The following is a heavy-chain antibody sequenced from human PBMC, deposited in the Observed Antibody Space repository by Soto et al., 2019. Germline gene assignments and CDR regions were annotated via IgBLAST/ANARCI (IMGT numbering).Heavy chain of an antibody. D-gene: IGHD2-2*01. V-gene: IGHV5-51*01. CDR3: ARKRSIVVVPAATAPYNWFDP. Sequence: GETLKISCKVSGYSFTSYWIGWVRQMPGKGLEWMGIIYPGDSDTRYSPSFQGQVTISADKSISTAYLQWSSLKASDTAMYYCARKRSIVVVPAATAPYNWFDPWGQGTLVTV. CDR1: GYSFTSYW. J-gene: IGHJ5*02. CDR2: IYPGDSDT.